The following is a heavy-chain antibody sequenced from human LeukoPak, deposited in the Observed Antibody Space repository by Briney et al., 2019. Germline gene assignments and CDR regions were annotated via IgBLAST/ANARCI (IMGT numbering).Heavy chain of an antibody. D-gene: IGHD3-10*01. CDR3: AGASYYYGSGGHWFDP. J-gene: IGHJ5*02. CDR1: GGSISSYY. CDR2: IYYSGST. V-gene: IGHV4-59*12. Sequence: PSETLSLTCTVSGGSISSYYWSWIRQPPGKGLEWIGYIYYSGSTNYNPSLKSRVTMSVDTSKNQFSLKLSSVTAADTAVYYCAGASYYYGSGGHWFDPWGQGTLVTVSS.